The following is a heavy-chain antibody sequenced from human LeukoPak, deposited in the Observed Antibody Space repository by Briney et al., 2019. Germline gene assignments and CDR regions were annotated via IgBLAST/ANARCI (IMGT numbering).Heavy chain of an antibody. D-gene: IGHD3-10*01. V-gene: IGHV3-48*03. CDR1: GFTFSSYE. Sequence: GGSLRLSCAASGFTFSSYEMNWVRQAPGKGLEWVSYISSSGSTIYYADSVKGRFTISRDNAKNSLYLQMNSLRAEDTAVYYCARGGVRGVIINWAFDIWGQGTMVTVSS. CDR3: ARGGVRGVIINWAFDI. J-gene: IGHJ3*02. CDR2: ISSSGSTI.